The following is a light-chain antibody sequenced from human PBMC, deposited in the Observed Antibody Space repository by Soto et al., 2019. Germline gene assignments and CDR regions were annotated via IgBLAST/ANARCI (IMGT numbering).Light chain of an antibody. CDR2: AAS. Sequence: DVQMTQSQSSLSGSVGDRVTITCRASQSISSYLNWYQQKPGKAPNLLIYAASSLQGGVPSRFSGSGSGTDFTLTISSLQPEDFATYYCQQSYSTPRTFCQGTKVDI. J-gene: IGKJ1*01. CDR3: QQSYSTPRT. CDR1: QSISSY. V-gene: IGKV1-39*01.